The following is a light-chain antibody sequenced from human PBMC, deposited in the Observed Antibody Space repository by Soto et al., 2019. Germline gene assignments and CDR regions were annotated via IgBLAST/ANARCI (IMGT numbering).Light chain of an antibody. CDR1: RSLLYSFNNKNY. J-gene: IGKJ5*01. V-gene: IGKV4-1*01. Sequence: IVMTQSPDSLAVSLGERATINCKSSRSLLYSFNNKNYLAWYQQRPGQPPKLFIYWASTRESGVPDRFSGSGSGTDFTLTISNLQVEDVAIYYCQQYYSSPVTFGQGTRLEIK. CDR2: WAS. CDR3: QQYYSSPVT.